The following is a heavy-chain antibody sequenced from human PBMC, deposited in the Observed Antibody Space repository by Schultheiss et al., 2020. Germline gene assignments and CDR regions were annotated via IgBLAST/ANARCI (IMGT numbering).Heavy chain of an antibody. D-gene: IGHD3-22*01. J-gene: IGHJ4*02. CDR3: AKDQPPYYYDSSGFDY. CDR2: ISGSGGST. V-gene: IGHV3-23*01. CDR1: GFTFSSYA. Sequence: GGSLRLSCAASGFTFSSYAMSWVRQAPGKGLEWVSAISGSGGSTYYADSVKGRFTISRDNSKNTLYLQMNSLRAEDTAVYYCAKDQPPYYYDSSGFDYWGQGTLVTVSS.